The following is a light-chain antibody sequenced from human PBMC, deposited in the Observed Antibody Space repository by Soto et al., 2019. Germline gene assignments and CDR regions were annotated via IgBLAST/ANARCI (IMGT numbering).Light chain of an antibody. J-gene: IGLJ1*01. Sequence: QSALTQPRSVSGSPGQSVTISCTGASSDVGRYNHVSWYQQHPGKAPKLMIYDVSKRPSGVPDRFSGSKSGNTASLTISGLQAEDEADYYCCSFAGSYTFVFGTGTKVTVL. CDR1: SSDVGRYNH. CDR3: CSFAGSYTFV. V-gene: IGLV2-11*01. CDR2: DVS.